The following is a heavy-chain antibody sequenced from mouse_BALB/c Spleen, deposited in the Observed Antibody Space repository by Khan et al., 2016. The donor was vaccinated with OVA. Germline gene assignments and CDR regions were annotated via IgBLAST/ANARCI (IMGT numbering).Heavy chain of an antibody. CDR1: GYSITSGYS. V-gene: IGHV3-1*02. D-gene: IGHD2-1*01. CDR3: ARDGNYMDY. Sequence: EVQLQESGPDLVKPSQSLSLTCTVTGYSITSGYSWHWIRQFPGNKLEWLGYIYFSGSINYNPSLKSRISITRDASKTQFFLQLNSVTTEDTATYYCARDGNYMDYWGQGTSVTVSS. J-gene: IGHJ4*01. CDR2: IYFSGSI.